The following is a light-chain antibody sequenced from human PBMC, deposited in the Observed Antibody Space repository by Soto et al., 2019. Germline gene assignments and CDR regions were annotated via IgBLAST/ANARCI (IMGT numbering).Light chain of an antibody. CDR2: WAS. CDR1: QSLLYSSNNKNY. CDR3: QQYYSTPPWT. V-gene: IGKV4-1*01. J-gene: IGKJ1*01. Sequence: DIVMTQSPDSLAVSLGERATINCKSSQSLLYSSNNKNYLGWYQQEPGQPPRLLISWASTRESGVPERFSGSGSGTDFTLTISSLQTEDVAVYYCQQYYSTPPWTFGQGTKVDIK.